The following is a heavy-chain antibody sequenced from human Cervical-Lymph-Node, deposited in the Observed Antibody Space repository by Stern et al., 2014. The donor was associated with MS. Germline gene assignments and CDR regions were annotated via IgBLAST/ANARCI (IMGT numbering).Heavy chain of an antibody. J-gene: IGHJ3*01. V-gene: IGHV1-69*01. Sequence: QVQLVQSGPEVRTPGSSVKVACKASGVTFSRSAITWARQAPGQGFEWLGGIIPIFGTPNYAQKFVGRATITADESTTTVYMELTGLRSEDTAVYYCGRDGGRLQAIDVWGQGTLVTVSS. D-gene: IGHD4-11*01. CDR3: GRDGGRLQAIDV. CDR2: IIPIFGTP. CDR1: GVTFSRSA.